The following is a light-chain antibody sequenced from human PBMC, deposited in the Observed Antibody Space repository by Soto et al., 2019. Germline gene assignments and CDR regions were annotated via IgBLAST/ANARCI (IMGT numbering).Light chain of an antibody. CDR1: QSVSSSY. Sequence: ESVLRQSPGTMSLSPGERAALSCRASQSVSSSYLAWYQQKPGQAPKFLIYGVSSRATGIPDRFSGSGSGTDFTLTISRLEPEDFAVYYCQQYDSSQWTFGQGTKVEIK. CDR2: GVS. CDR3: QQYDSSQWT. V-gene: IGKV3-20*01. J-gene: IGKJ1*01.